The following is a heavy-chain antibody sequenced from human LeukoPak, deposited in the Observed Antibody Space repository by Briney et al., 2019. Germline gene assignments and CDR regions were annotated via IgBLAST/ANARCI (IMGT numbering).Heavy chain of an antibody. D-gene: IGHD3-22*01. J-gene: IGHJ3*02. CDR2: IIPILGIA. Sequence: SVKVSCKASGGIFSSYAISWVRQAPGQGLEWMGRIIPILGIANYAQKFQGRVTITADKSTSTAYMELSSLRSEDTAVYYCARGLYYYDSSGHGAFDIWGQGTMVTVSS. V-gene: IGHV1-69*04. CDR3: ARGLYYYDSSGHGAFDI. CDR1: GGIFSSYA.